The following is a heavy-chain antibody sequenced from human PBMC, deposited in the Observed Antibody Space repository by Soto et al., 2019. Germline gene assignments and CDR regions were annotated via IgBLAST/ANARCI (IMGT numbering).Heavy chain of an antibody. Sequence: SETLSLTCAVSGYSISSGYYWGWIRQPPGKGLEWIGNIHHSGSTYYNSSLKSRVTISVDTSKDQFSLKLSSVTAADTAVYHCARAFYGDYPAHQYGMDVWGPGTTVTVS. V-gene: IGHV4-38-2*01. CDR2: IHHSGST. CDR1: GYSISSGYY. CDR3: ARAFYGDYPAHQYGMDV. D-gene: IGHD4-17*01. J-gene: IGHJ6*02.